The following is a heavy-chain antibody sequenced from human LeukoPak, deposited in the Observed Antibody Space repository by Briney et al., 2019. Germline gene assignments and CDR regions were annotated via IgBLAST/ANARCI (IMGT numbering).Heavy chain of an antibody. J-gene: IGHJ4*02. D-gene: IGHD3-3*01. CDR1: GFTFSSYA. Sequence: PGRSLRLSCAASGFTFSSYAMHWVRQAPGKGLEWVAVISYDGSNKYYADSVKGRFTISRDNSKNTLYLQMNSLRAEDTAVYYCARMGSGYPFDYWGQGTLVTVSS. CDR3: ARMGSGYPFDY. V-gene: IGHV3-30-3*01. CDR2: ISYDGSNK.